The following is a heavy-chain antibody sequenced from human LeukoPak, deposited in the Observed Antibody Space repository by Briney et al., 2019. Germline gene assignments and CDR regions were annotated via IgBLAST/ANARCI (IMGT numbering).Heavy chain of an antibody. CDR3: AKGGSESSGMLMAGLNWFHP. CDR1: GFTFSNYS. D-gene: IGHD3-16*01. CDR2: ISASGGTT. Sequence: PGGSLRLSCVGSGFTFSNYSMNWVRQAPGKGLEWVSAISASGGTTYYADSVKGRFPISRDNSKNTLYLQMNSLRAEDTAVYYCAKGGSESSGMLMAGLNWFHPWGQGTLVTVSS. J-gene: IGHJ5*02. V-gene: IGHV3-23*01.